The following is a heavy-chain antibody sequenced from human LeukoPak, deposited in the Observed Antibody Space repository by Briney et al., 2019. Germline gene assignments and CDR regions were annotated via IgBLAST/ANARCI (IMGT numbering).Heavy chain of an antibody. V-gene: IGHV4-61*01. Sequence: SETLSLTCAVSGYSISSSYYWSWIRQPPGKGLEWIGYIYYSGSTNYNPSLKSRVTISVGTSKNQFSLKLSSVTAADTAVYYCARAYYDYVWGSYRLMAFDIWGQGTMVTVSS. D-gene: IGHD3-16*02. CDR2: IYYSGST. CDR1: GYSISSSYY. CDR3: ARAYYDYVWGSYRLMAFDI. J-gene: IGHJ3*02.